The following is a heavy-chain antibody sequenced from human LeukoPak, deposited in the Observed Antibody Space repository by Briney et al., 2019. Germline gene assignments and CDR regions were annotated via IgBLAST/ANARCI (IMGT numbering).Heavy chain of an antibody. V-gene: IGHV1-2*02. CDR2: INPNSGDT. J-gene: IGHJ3*02. CDR3: ARVTPYYYDSSGYKGDAFDI. CDR1: GYTFTGYY. D-gene: IGHD3-22*01. Sequence: ASVKVSCKASGYTFTGYYIHWVRQAPGQGLEWMGWINPNSGDTNRVTMTRDTSISTAYMELSRLRSDDTAVYYCARVTPYYYDSSGYKGDAFDIWGQGTMGTVSS.